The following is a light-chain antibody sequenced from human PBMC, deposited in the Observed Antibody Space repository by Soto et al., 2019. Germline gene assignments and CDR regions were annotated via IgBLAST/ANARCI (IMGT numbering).Light chain of an antibody. Sequence: DIQMTQSPSSLSASVGGRVTITCQASQDISNYLNWYQQKPGKAPKLLIYDASNLETGVPSRFSGSGSGTDFTLIISSLQPEDFATYYCQQSYNTPLTFGGGTKVDIK. J-gene: IGKJ4*01. CDR1: QDISNY. CDR3: QQSYNTPLT. CDR2: DAS. V-gene: IGKV1-33*01.